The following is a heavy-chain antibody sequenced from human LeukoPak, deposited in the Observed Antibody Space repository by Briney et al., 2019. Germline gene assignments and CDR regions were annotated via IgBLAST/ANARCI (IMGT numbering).Heavy chain of an antibody. J-gene: IGHJ4*02. CDR2: IRAYNGNT. Sequence: APVKVCCQASGYTFSSYGISWGRQGPGQGVEWVGLIRAYNGNTNYAQKLQGRVTMTTDTSTSTAYMELRSLRSDDTAVYYCAREGGGHCTNGVCYTHFDYWGQGTLVTVSS. V-gene: IGHV1-18*01. D-gene: IGHD2-8*01. CDR3: AREGGGHCTNGVCYTHFDY. CDR1: GYTFSSYG.